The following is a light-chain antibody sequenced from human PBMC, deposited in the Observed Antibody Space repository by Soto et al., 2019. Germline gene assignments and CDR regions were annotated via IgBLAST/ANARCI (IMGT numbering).Light chain of an antibody. CDR1: QSVSSR. J-gene: IGKJ1*01. Sequence: ETVMTQSPATLSVSPGERATLSCRASQSVSSRLAWYQQKPGQTPRLLIYGASTRATGIPARFSGSGSGTEFTLTISSLQSEDFAVYYCQQYSDWHRSFGQGTKVDIK. V-gene: IGKV3-15*01. CDR2: GAS. CDR3: QQYSDWHRS.